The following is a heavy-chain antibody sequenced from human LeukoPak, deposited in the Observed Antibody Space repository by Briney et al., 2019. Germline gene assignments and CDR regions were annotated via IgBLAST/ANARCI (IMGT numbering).Heavy chain of an antibody. D-gene: IGHD3-9*01. CDR2: IKEDGGEK. CDR3: ARDYGYNNDWFGAPFDY. J-gene: IGHJ4*02. CDR1: GFTFSSYW. V-gene: IGHV3-7*01. Sequence: GGSLRLSCAASGFTFSSYWMTWVRQAPGKGLEWGASIKEDGGEKYNVDSVKGRFTSSRDNAKNSLYLQMNSLTAEDTGVYYCARDYGYNNDWFGAPFDYWGQGTLVTVSS.